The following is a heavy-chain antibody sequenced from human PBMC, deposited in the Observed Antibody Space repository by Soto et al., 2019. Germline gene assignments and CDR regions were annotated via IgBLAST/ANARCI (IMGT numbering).Heavy chain of an antibody. J-gene: IGHJ5*02. V-gene: IGHV4-59*01. Sequence: SETLSLTCTVSGGSISSYYWSWIRQPPGKGLEWIGYIYYSGSTNYNPSLKSRVTISVDTSKNQFSLKLSSVTAADTAVYYCARDYRGGCSGGSCYSGDWFDPWGQGTLVTVSS. CDR2: IYYSGST. D-gene: IGHD2-15*01. CDR3: ARDYRGGCSGGSCYSGDWFDP. CDR1: GGSISSYY.